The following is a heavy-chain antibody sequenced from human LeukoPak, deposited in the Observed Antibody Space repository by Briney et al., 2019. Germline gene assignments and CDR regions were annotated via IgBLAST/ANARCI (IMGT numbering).Heavy chain of an antibody. CDR3: AGGEGYIVKM. CDR2: IKQDGSAK. J-gene: IGHJ1*01. CDR1: RFTFSTYW. Sequence: GGSLTLSCAASRFTFSTYWMNWVRQAPGKGLEWVTNIKQDGSAKNYVDSVKGRFTISRDNAKNSLCREMNRVTVEDTAMYCCAGGEGYIVKMWGQGTLVTVSS. V-gene: IGHV3-7*04. D-gene: IGHD5-18*01.